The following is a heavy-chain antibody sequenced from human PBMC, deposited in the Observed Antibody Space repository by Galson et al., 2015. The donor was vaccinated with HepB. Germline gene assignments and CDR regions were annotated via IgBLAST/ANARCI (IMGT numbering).Heavy chain of an antibody. D-gene: IGHD3-9*01. Sequence: SVKVSCKASGGTFRNYAISWVRQAPGQGLEWMGGIIPILATANYAQKFQGRVTITADDSTSTAYLELSSLTSADTAVFYCAAGSYYDILTAYRDDYYYGMDVWGQGTTVTVSS. J-gene: IGHJ6*02. CDR2: IIPILATA. CDR1: GGTFRNYA. V-gene: IGHV1-69*13. CDR3: AAGSYYDILTAYRDDYYYGMDV.